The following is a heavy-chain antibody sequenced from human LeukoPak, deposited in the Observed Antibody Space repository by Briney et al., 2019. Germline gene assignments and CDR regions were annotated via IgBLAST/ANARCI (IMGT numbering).Heavy chain of an antibody. Sequence: SVKVSCKASGGTFISYAISGVRQAPGQGLEWMGRIIPILGIANYAQKFQGRVTITADKSTSTAYMELSSLRSEDTAVYYCARGGSSILYWFDPRGQGTLVTVSS. J-gene: IGHJ5*02. V-gene: IGHV1-69*04. CDR1: GGTFISYA. D-gene: IGHD6-6*01. CDR3: ARGGSSILYWFDP. CDR2: IIPILGIA.